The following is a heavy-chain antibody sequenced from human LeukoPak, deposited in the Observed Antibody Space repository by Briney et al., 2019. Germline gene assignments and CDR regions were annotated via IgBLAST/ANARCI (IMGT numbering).Heavy chain of an antibody. J-gene: IGHJ4*02. CDR2: ISAYNGYT. CDR3: ARETHMTTVTTAVTND. D-gene: IGHD4-17*01. Sequence: ASVKVSCKASGYTFTNYYITWVRQAPGQGLEWMGWISAYNGYTNYAQKLQGRVTMTTDTSTSTAYMELRSLRSEDTAVYYCARETHMTTVTTAVTNDWGQGTLVTVSS. V-gene: IGHV1-18*01. CDR1: GYTFTNYY.